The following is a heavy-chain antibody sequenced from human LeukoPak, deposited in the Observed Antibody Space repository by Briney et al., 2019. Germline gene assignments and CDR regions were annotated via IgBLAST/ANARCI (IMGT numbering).Heavy chain of an antibody. CDR1: GGSISSGGYY. J-gene: IGHJ4*02. Sequence: PSQTLSLTCTVSGGSISSGGYYWSWIRQPPGKGLEWIGYIYHSGSTYYNPSLKSRVTISVDRSKNQFSLKLSSVTAADTAVYYCATHPGGNYYDSSGYILWGQGTLVTVSS. CDR3: ATHPGGNYYDSSGYIL. CDR2: IYHSGST. V-gene: IGHV4-30-2*01. D-gene: IGHD3-22*01.